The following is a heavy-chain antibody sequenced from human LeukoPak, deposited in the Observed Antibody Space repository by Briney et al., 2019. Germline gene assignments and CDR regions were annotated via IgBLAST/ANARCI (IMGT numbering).Heavy chain of an antibody. CDR3: ATEQQLARFDY. CDR1: GGSVNSGGYS. D-gene: IGHD6-13*01. J-gene: IGHJ4*02. CDR2: IYDTGST. V-gene: IGHV4-30-4*07. Sequence: SETLSLTCVVSGGSVNSGGYSWSWIRQPPGKGLEWIGYIYDTGSTLYNPSLESRLTISIDTSKNQFSLRLSSVTAADTAVYYCATEQQLARFDYWGQGTLVTVSS.